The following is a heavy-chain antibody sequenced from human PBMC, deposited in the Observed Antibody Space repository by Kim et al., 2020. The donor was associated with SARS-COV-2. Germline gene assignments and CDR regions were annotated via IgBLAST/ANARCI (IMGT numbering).Heavy chain of an antibody. V-gene: IGHV3-33*01. Sequence: GGSLRLSCEGSGFTFSSYGMNWVRQPPGKGLEWVAGIQFDGSKTYYGDSVMGRFTVSRDDSKNTVYLQLSSPRAEDTAVYFCARDRAYASFDSWGQGTLVTVSS. CDR2: IQFDGSKT. J-gene: IGHJ4*02. CDR1: GFTFSSYG. D-gene: IGHD2-2*01. CDR3: ARDRAYASFDS.